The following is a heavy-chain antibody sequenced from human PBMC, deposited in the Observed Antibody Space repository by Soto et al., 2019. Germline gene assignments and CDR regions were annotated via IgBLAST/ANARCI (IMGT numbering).Heavy chain of an antibody. D-gene: IGHD6-19*01. J-gene: IGHJ6*02. CDR3: ARLAYSSGWLDYGMGV. CDR2: IYPGDSDT. CDR1: GYSFTSYW. Sequence: PGESLKISCKGSGYSFTSYWIGWVRQMPGKGLEWMGIIYPGDSDTRYSPSFQGQVTISADKSISTAYLQWSSLKASDTAMYYCARLAYSSGWLDYGMGVWGQGTTVTVSS. V-gene: IGHV5-51*01.